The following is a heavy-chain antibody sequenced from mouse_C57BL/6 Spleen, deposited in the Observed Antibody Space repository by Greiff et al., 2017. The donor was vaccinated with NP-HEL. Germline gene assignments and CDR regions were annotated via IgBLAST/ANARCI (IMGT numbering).Heavy chain of an antibody. CDR3: ARGSLMDY. V-gene: IGHV3-6*01. J-gene: IGHJ4*01. CDR1: GYSITSGYY. D-gene: IGHD6-2*01. CDR2: ISYDGSN. Sequence: EVKLMESGPGLVKPSQSLSLTCSVTGYSITSGYYWNWIRQFPGNKLEWMGYISYDGSNNYNPSLKNRISITRDTSKNQFFLKLNSVTTEDTATYYCARGSLMDYWGQGTSVTVSS.